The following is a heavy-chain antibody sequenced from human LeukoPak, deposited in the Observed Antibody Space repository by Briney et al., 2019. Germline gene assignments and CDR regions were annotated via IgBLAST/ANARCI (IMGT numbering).Heavy chain of an antibody. Sequence: SETLSLTCTVSGGSISSYYWSWIRQPPGKGLEWIGYIYYSGSTNYNPSLKSRVTISVDTSKNQFSLKLSSGTAADTAVYYCARHTSRGVDYWGQGTLVTVSS. CDR3: ARHTSRGVDY. V-gene: IGHV4-59*08. D-gene: IGHD2-2*01. CDR1: GGSISSYY. J-gene: IGHJ4*02. CDR2: IYYSGST.